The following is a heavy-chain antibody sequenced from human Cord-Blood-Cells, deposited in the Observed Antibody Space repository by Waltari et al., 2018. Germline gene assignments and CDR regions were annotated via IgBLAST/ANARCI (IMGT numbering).Heavy chain of an antibody. D-gene: IGHD5-12*01. V-gene: IGHV4-61*01. CDR2: IYYSGST. CDR1: GGSVSSGSYY. Sequence: QVQLQESGPGLVKPSETLSLTCTVSGGSVSSGSYYWSWIRQPPGKGLEWIGYIYYSGSTNYTPSLKRRVTISVDTSKNQFSRKLSSVTAADTAVYYCARATLRRGYSGYGAFDIWGQGTMVTVSS. J-gene: IGHJ3*02. CDR3: ARATLRRGYSGYGAFDI.